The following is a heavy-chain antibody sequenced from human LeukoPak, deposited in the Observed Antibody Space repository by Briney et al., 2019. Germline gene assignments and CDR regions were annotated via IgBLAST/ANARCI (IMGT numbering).Heavy chain of an antibody. CDR3: ARDYRGLYYDSSGYYYFQH. J-gene: IGHJ1*01. Sequence: SETLSLTCTVSDDSISNSNYYWGWIRQPPGKGLEWIASIYYSGDTYYHPSLKSRVTISVDTSKNQFSLKLSSVTAADTAVYYCARDYRGLYYDSSGYYYFQHWGQGTLVTVSS. CDR2: IYYSGDT. V-gene: IGHV4-39*07. CDR1: DDSISNSNYY. D-gene: IGHD3-22*01.